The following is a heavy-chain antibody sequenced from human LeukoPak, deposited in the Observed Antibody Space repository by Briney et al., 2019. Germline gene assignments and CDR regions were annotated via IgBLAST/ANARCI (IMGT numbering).Heavy chain of an antibody. V-gene: IGHV4-59*08. CDR1: GGSISSYY. D-gene: IGHD3-3*01. J-gene: IGHJ3*02. CDR3: AKFWSGYHDAFDI. Sequence: SETLSLTCTVSGGSISSYYWSWIRQPPGKGLGWIGYIYYSGSTNYNPSLKSRVTISVDTSKNQFSLKLSSVTAADTAVYYCAKFWSGYHDAFDIWGQGTMVTVSS. CDR2: IYYSGST.